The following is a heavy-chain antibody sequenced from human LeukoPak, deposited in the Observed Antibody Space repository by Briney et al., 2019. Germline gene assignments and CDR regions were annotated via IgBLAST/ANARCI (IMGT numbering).Heavy chain of an antibody. CDR1: GYTLTELS. J-gene: IGHJ4*02. V-gene: IGHV1-24*01. Sequence: ASVTVSCKVSGYTLTELSMHGVRQAPGKGLEWMGGFDPEDGETIYAQKFQGRVTMTEDTSTDTAYMELSSLRSEDTAVYYCATAVFFSGHPGYYFDYWGQGTLVTVSS. CDR2: FDPEDGET. CDR3: ATAVFFSGHPGYYFDY. D-gene: IGHD3-10*01.